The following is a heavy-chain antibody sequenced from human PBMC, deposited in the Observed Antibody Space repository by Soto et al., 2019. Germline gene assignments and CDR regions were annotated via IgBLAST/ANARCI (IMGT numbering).Heavy chain of an antibody. J-gene: IGHJ4*02. Sequence: GGSLRLSCAASGFTXSSYWMSWVRQAPGKGLEWVANIKQDGSEKYYVDSVKGRFTISRDNAKNSLYLQMNSLRAEDTAVYYCARDLYYDFWSGYYDYWGQGTLVTVSS. D-gene: IGHD3-3*01. CDR2: IKQDGSEK. V-gene: IGHV3-7*01. CDR3: ARDLYYDFWSGYYDY. CDR1: GFTXSSYW.